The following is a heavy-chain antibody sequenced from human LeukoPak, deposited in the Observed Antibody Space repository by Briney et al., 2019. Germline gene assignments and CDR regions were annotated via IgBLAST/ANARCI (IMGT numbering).Heavy chain of an antibody. Sequence: SVKVSCKASGGTFSSYAISWVRQAPGQGLEWMGGIIPIFGTAKYAKKFKGRVTITADESTSTAYMELSSLRSEDTAVYYCARDPLAYCGGDCYRLYAFDIWGQGTMVTVSS. D-gene: IGHD2-21*01. V-gene: IGHV1-69*13. CDR3: ARDPLAYCGGDCYRLYAFDI. J-gene: IGHJ3*02. CDR2: IIPIFGTA. CDR1: GGTFSSYA.